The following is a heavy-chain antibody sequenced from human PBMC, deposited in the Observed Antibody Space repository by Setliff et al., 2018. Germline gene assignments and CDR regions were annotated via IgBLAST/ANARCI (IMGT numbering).Heavy chain of an antibody. D-gene: IGHD2-8*01. CDR3: ARMITNPINWFDP. Sequence: GGSLRLSCAASGFTFSSYWMSWVRQAPGKGLEWVANIKQDGSEKYYVDSVKGRFTISRDNAKNSLYLQMNSLRAEDTAVYYCARMITNPINWFDPWGQGTLVTVSS. J-gene: IGHJ5*02. CDR1: GFTFSSYW. CDR2: IKQDGSEK. V-gene: IGHV3-7*01.